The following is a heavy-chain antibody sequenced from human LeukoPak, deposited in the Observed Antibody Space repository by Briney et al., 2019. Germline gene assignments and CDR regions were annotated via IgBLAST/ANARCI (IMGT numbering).Heavy chain of an antibody. J-gene: IGHJ5*02. CDR1: GGSISSSNYY. CDR3: ARASGYRSSSDWFDP. CDR2: IYYTGST. V-gene: IGHV4-39*01. Sequence: SETLSLTCTVSGGSISSSNYYWAWIRQPPGKGLEWIGTIYYTGSTCYNPSLKSRITISVDTSKNQFSLKLSSVTAADTAVYYCARASGYRSSSDWFDPWGQGNRVTVSS. D-gene: IGHD6-6*01.